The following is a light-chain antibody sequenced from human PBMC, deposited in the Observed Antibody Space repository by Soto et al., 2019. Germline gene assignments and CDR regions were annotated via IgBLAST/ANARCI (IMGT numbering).Light chain of an antibody. CDR1: RSNIGNNP. J-gene: IGLJ1*01. CDR3: AAWDDSLNGYV. Sequence: QSLLTQPPSASGTPGQRVTISCSGSRSNIGNNPVNWYQQLPGAAPKLLMHSNNQRPSGVPDRFSGSNSGTSASLDISGLQAEDEADYYCAAWDDSLNGYVLGSGTKVTVL. V-gene: IGLV1-44*01. CDR2: SNN.